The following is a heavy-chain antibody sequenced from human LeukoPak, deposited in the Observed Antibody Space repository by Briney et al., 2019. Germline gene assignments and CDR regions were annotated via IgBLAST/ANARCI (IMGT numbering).Heavy chain of an antibody. J-gene: IGHJ4*02. Sequence: ASVKVSCKASGYTFTSYDINWVRQATGQGLEWMGWMNPNSGNTGYAQKFQGRVTMTRNTSISTAYMELSSLRPEDTAVYYCARGRDCSSTSCYDYWGQGTLVTVSS. V-gene: IGHV1-8*01. CDR1: GYTFTSYD. D-gene: IGHD2-2*01. CDR3: ARGRDCSSTSCYDY. CDR2: MNPNSGNT.